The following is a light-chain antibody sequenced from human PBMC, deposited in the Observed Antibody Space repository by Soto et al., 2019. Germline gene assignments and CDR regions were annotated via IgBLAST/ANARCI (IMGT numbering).Light chain of an antibody. CDR3: AAWDDTLNSGV. J-gene: IGLJ3*02. V-gene: IGLV1-44*01. CDR1: SSNIGSRT. Sequence: SVLTQPPSVSGTPGQRVTISCSGSSSNIGSRTVNWYQQLPGTAPKVLIYSTTQRPSGVPDRFSGSKSGTSGSLAISGLQSEDEADYYCAAWDDTLNSGVFGGGTKLTVL. CDR2: STT.